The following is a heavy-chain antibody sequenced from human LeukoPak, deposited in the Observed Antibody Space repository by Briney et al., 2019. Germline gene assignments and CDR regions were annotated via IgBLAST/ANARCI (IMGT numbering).Heavy chain of an antibody. Sequence: GRPLRLSCAASGVIFNNFAFHWVRKAPGKGLEWVAVISYDGSNKYYADSVKGRFTISRDNSKNTLYLQMNSLRAEDTAVYYCARETGSAVGSTDFDYWGQGTLVTVSS. CDR3: ARETGSAVGSTDFDY. V-gene: IGHV3-30-3*01. D-gene: IGHD4-17*01. CDR1: GVIFNNFA. J-gene: IGHJ4*02. CDR2: ISYDGSNK.